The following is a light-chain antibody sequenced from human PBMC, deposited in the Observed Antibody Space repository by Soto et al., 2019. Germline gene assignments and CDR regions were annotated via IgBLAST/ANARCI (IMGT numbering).Light chain of an antibody. Sequence: EIVLTQSPGTLSLSPGERATLSCRASQSVDSTYLAWLQQKPGQAPRLLIYVTSSRAAGIPDRFSGSGSGTDLTLTIIRLDPEDPAVYNCQHYYCSLLLSFGGATKVEIK. V-gene: IGKV3-20*01. CDR3: QHYYCSLLLS. CDR1: QSVDSTY. CDR2: VTS. J-gene: IGKJ4*01.